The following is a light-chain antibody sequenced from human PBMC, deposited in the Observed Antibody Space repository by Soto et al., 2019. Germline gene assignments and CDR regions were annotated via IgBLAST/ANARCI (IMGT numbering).Light chain of an antibody. J-gene: IGKJ4*01. V-gene: IGKV3-20*01. Sequence: EILFTQSPGTLSLSPGERATLSCRASQSVSSSYLAWYQQKPGKAPRLLIYDASSRATGIPDRLTGGGAGTGFTLTIRRLEPEDSAVYYCQQYGSSPTFGGGTKVDIK. CDR3: QQYGSSPT. CDR1: QSVSSSY. CDR2: DAS.